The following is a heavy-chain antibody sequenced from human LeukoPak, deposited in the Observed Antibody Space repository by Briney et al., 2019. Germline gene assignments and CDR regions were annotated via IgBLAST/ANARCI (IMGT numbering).Heavy chain of an antibody. CDR2: IYYNGST. D-gene: IGHD3-10*01. CDR1: GYSISSGYY. V-gene: IGHV4-38-2*02. J-gene: IGHJ5*02. CDR3: ARLRGSNTGWFDP. Sequence: PSETLSLTCTVSGYSISSGYYWGWIRQPPGKGLEWIGYIYYNGSTNYNPSLKSRVTISVDTSKNQFSLKLSSVTAADTAVYYCARLRGSNTGWFDPWGQGTLVTVSS.